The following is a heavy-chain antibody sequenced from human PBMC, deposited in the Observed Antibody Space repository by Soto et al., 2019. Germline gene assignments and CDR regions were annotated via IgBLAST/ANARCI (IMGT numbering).Heavy chain of an antibody. CDR2: IYYSGST. D-gene: IGHD6-19*01. Sequence: SETLSLTSTVSGGSISSSSYYWGWIRQPPGKGLEWIGSIYYSGSTYYNPSLKSRVTISVDTSKNQFSLKLSSVTAADTAVYYCARHFRAGTNRDWFDPWGHGTLVTVSS. CDR1: GGSISSSSYY. J-gene: IGHJ5*02. V-gene: IGHV4-39*01. CDR3: ARHFRAGTNRDWFDP.